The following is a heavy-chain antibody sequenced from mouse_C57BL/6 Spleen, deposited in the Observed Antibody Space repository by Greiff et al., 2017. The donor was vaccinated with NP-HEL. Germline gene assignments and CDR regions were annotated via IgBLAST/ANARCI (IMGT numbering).Heavy chain of an antibody. CDR2: ISDGGSYT. Sequence: EVKLVESGGGLVKPGGSLKLSCAASGFTFSSYAMSWVRQTPEKRLEWVATISDGGSYTYYPDNVKGRFTISRDNAKNNLYLQMSHLKSEDTAMYYCARVDGNYPVDYWGQGTTLTVSS. D-gene: IGHD2-1*01. CDR1: GFTFSSYA. V-gene: IGHV5-4*03. J-gene: IGHJ2*01. CDR3: ARVDGNYPVDY.